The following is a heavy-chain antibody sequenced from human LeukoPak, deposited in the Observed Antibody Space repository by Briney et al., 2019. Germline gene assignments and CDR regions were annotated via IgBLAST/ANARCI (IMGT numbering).Heavy chain of an antibody. J-gene: IGHJ2*01. CDR3: ARDVRVLGVVTANYWYFDL. CDR1: GFTFSEYY. CDR2: IGSSNNFR. Sequence: PGGSLRLSCAASGFTFSEYYMSWIRQAPGKGLEWVSYIGSSNNFRNYADSVKGRFTISRDNAKNSLYLQMNSLRAEDTAVYYCARDVRVLGVVTANYWYFDLWGRGTLVTVSS. V-gene: IGHV3-11*05. D-gene: IGHD2-21*02.